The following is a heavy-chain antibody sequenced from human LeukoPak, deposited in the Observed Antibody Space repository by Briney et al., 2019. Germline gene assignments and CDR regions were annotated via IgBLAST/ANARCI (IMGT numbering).Heavy chain of an antibody. CDR3: AKEDSRGHWFDY. D-gene: IGHD3-22*01. V-gene: IGHV3-23*01. J-gene: IGHJ4*02. Sequence: GGSLRLSCAASGFTFSSYSMNWVRQAPGKGLEWVSAISGSDTRTYYADSLKGRFTISRDNSKNTLYLQMDSLTAEDTAIYYCAKEDSRGHWFDYWGQGTLVTVSS. CDR1: GFTFSSYS. CDR2: ISGSDTRT.